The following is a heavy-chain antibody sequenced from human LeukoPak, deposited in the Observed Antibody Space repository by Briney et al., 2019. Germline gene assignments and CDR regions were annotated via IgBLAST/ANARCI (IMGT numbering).Heavy chain of an antibody. CDR2: ISYDGSNK. J-gene: IGHJ4*02. V-gene: IGHV3-30*03. CDR3: ARDFSMVLDY. CDR1: GFTFSSYG. D-gene: IGHD3-10*01. Sequence: GGSLRLSCAASGFTFSSYGMHWVRQAPGKGLEWVAVISYDGSNKYYADSVKGRFTISRDNSKNTLYLQMNSLRAEDTAVYYCARDFSMVLDYWGQGTLVTVSS.